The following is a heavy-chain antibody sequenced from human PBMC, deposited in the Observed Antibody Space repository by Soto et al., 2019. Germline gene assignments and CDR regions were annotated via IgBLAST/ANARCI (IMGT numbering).Heavy chain of an antibody. CDR3: ARQIYDSDTGPNFQYYFDS. V-gene: IGHV5-10-1*01. J-gene: IGHJ4*02. D-gene: IGHD3-22*01. CDR2: IDPSDSQT. CDR1: GYSFAGYW. Sequence: GESLNISCKGSGYSFAGYWITWVRQKPGKGLEWMGRIDPSDSQTYYSPSFRGHVTISVTKSITTVFLQWSSLRASDTAMYYCARQIYDSDTGPNFQYYFDSWGKGTPVTVYS.